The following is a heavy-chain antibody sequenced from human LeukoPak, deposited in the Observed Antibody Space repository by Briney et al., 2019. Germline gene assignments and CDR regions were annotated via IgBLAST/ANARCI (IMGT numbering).Heavy chain of an antibody. CDR1: GFTFDDYA. CDR2: ISWNSGSI. V-gene: IGHV3-9*01. J-gene: IGHJ4*02. Sequence: GRSLRLSCAASGFTFDDYAMHWVRQAPGKGLEWVSGISWNSGSIGYADSAKGRFTISRDNAKNSLYLQMNSLRAEDTALYYCAKAPWFGELLSPNFDYWGQGTLVTVSS. CDR3: AKAPWFGELLSPNFDY. D-gene: IGHD3-10*01.